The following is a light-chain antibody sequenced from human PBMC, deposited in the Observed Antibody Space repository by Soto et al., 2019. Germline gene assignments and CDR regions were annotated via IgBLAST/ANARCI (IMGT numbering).Light chain of an antibody. CDR2: GVS. J-gene: IGKJ2*01. V-gene: IGKV3-20*01. CDR1: QSVTNNY. Sequence: ESVWTQSPGTLSLSPGERATLSCRATQSVTNNYFAWYQQKPGQSPRLLIYGVSSRATDIPDRFSGSGSGTYVTLTISRLEPEDFVVYYCQQYSSLPHTFGQGTKLEVK. CDR3: QQYSSLPHT.